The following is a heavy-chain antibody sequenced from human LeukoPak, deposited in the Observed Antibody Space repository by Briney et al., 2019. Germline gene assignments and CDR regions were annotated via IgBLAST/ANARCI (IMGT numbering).Heavy chain of an antibody. Sequence: SETLSLTCAVYGGSSSGYYWSWIRQPPGKGLEWIGEINHSGSTNYNPSLKSRVTISVDTSKNQFSLKLSSVTAADTAVYYCARHRTARTTYYYDSSGYGGRWFDPWGQGTLVTVSS. CDR1: GGSSSGYY. J-gene: IGHJ5*02. CDR2: INHSGST. CDR3: ARHRTARTTYYYDSSGYGGRWFDP. V-gene: IGHV4-34*01. D-gene: IGHD3-22*01.